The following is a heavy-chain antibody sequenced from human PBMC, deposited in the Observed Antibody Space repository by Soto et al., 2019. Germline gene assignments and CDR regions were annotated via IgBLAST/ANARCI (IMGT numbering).Heavy chain of an antibody. J-gene: IGHJ6*02. CDR3: AKYSDSSGDYYYGMDV. V-gene: IGHV3-23*01. CDR2: IRGSDGST. Sequence: LRLSCAASGFIFSSYAMSWVRQAPGKGLEWVSTIRGSDGSTYYADSVKGRFTISRDNSKNTLYLQMNSLRAEDTAVYYCAKYSDSSGDYYYGMDVWGQGTTVTVSS. CDR1: GFIFSSYA. D-gene: IGHD6-6*01.